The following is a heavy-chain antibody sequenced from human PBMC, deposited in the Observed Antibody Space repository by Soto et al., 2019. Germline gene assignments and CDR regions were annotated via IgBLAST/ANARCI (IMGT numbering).Heavy chain of an antibody. J-gene: IGHJ4*02. V-gene: IGHV1-24*01. CDR3: TRDGMTTGDT. CDR2: IDHEHGHK. CDR1: GHSLPELS. D-gene: IGHD2-21*02. Sequence: ASVKFSCEVSGHSLPELSIHWVRQGPGEGLEWMGVIDHEHGHKNDAQKFQGRLTLTQDTSTDTAYMELSNLRSDDTAVYYCTRDGMTTGDTWGPGTLVTVSS.